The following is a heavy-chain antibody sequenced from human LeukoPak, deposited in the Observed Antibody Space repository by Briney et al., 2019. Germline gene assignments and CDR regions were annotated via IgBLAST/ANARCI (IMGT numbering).Heavy chain of an antibody. CDR1: GFTFSSYA. V-gene: IGHV3-23*01. CDR3: ARDAHTLIRGVYPDY. J-gene: IGHJ4*02. D-gene: IGHD3-10*01. Sequence: AGGSLRLSCAASGFTFSSYAMNWVRQAPGKGLEWVSTISAGGAGTYYADSVKGRFTISRDNSKNTLYLQMNSLRAEDTAVYYCARDAHTLIRGVYPDYWGQGTLVTVSS. CDR2: ISAGGAGT.